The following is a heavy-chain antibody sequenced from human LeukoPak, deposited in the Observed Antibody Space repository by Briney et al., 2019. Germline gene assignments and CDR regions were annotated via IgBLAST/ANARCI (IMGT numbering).Heavy chain of an antibody. J-gene: IGHJ4*02. CDR3: ARCPYYYGSGTYYIL. V-gene: IGHV4-59*12. Sequence: PSETLSLTCTVSGGSISSYYWGWIRQPPGKGLEWIGNKYYSGSTYYNPSLKSRVIISVDTSKNQLSLKLSSVTAADTAVYYCARCPYYYGSGTYYILWGQGTLVTVSS. CDR2: KYYSGST. CDR1: GGSISSYY. D-gene: IGHD3-10*01.